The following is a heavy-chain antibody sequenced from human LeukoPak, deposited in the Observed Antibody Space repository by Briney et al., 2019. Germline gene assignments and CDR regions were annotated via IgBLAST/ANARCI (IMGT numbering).Heavy chain of an antibody. CDR1: GGSISRSSNY. CDR3: AREDGWFGELQEEYYYYYMDV. CDR2: IYTSGST. D-gene: IGHD3-10*01. J-gene: IGHJ6*03. Sequence: PSETLSLTCTVSGGSISRSSNYWGWIRQPPGKGLEWIGRIYTSGSTNYNPSLKSRVTMSVDTSKNQFSLKLSSVTAADTAVYYCAREDGWFGELQEEYYYYYMDVWGKGTTVTISS. V-gene: IGHV4-39*07.